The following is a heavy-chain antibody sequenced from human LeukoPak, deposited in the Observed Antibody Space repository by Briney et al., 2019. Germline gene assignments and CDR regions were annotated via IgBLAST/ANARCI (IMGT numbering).Heavy chain of an antibody. CDR3: ARHHSALNWFDP. CDR1: GGSITSGTYY. J-gene: IGHJ5*02. V-gene: IGHV4-39*01. Sequence: PSETLSLTCTVSGGSITSGTYYWDWTRQARGKGLEWIGNVYHTGIIYYNPSLNSRVTMSVDTSKNQFSLKLNSLTAADTAVYYCARHHSALNWFDPWGQGTLVTVSS. D-gene: IGHD2-15*01. CDR2: VYHTGII.